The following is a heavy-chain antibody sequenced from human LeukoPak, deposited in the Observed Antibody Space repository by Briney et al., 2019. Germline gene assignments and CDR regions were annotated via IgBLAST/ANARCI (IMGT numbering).Heavy chain of an antibody. V-gene: IGHV4-59*01. CDR3: ARSSYAYWYFDL. J-gene: IGHJ2*01. D-gene: IGHD1-26*01. CDR1: GGSISSYY. CDR2: IYYSGST. Sequence: SETLSLTCTVSGGSISSYYWSWIRQPPGKGLEWIGYIYYSGSTNYNPSLKSRVTISVDTSKNQFSLKLSSVTAADTAVYYCARSSYAYWYFDLWGRGTLVTVSS.